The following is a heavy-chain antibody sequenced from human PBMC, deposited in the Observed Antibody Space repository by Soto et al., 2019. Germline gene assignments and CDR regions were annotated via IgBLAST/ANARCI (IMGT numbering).Heavy chain of an antibody. D-gene: IGHD6-13*01. CDR3: AADNDSRSWKKQAAPYYYYGMDV. Sequence: SVKVSCKASGFTFTSSAVQWVRQARGQSLERIGWIVVGSGNTNYAQKFQERVTITRDMSTSTAYMELSSLRSEDTAVYYCAADNDSRSWKKQAAPYYYYGMDVWGQGTTVTVSS. CDR1: GFTFTSSA. J-gene: IGHJ6*02. V-gene: IGHV1-58*01. CDR2: IVVGSGNT.